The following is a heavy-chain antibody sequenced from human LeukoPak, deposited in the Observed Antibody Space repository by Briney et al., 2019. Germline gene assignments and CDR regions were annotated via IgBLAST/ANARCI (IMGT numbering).Heavy chain of an antibody. CDR1: GFTFSSFV. CDR2: ISYDGRNK. Sequence: PGRSLRLSCAASGFTFSSFVMHWVRQAPGKGLEWVAVISYDGRNKFYADSVKGRFTISRDNSKNTLYLQMNSLRAEDTAVYYCALTGGSSNYWGQGTLVTVSS. J-gene: IGHJ4*02. CDR3: ALTGGSSNY. V-gene: IGHV3-30*03. D-gene: IGHD1-26*01.